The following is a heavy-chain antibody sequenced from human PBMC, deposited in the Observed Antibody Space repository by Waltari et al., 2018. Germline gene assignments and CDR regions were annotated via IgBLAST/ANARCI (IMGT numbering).Heavy chain of an antibody. J-gene: IGHJ4*02. CDR1: GGSINSAHYY. D-gene: IGHD1-1*01. V-gene: IGHV4-61*02. Sequence: QVQLQESGPGLVEPSQTLSPTCSVSGGSINSAHYYWAWIRQPAGKRLEWIGRFHSRGNTEYSPAHKGRVSISIDWSKDQFSLRRTSVTAADAAVYYCVRSANCDGTTACDIVASWGQGKLVTVSS. CDR2: FHSRGNT. CDR3: VRSANCDGTTACDIVAS.